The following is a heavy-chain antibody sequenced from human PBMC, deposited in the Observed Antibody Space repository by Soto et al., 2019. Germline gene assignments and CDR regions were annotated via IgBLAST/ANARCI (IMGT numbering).Heavy chain of an antibody. J-gene: IGHJ4*02. V-gene: IGHV4-31*11. Sequence: QVQLQESGPGLVKPSQTLSLTCDVSGASVTRAGSYWGWIRERPGQGLEWIGYIYFDGTTYYNPSLKSRVIISADTSRNQFSLSLSFLTAADTAVYYCATRTTVTTFDYWVQGTLVTVSS. CDR2: IYFDGTT. CDR3: ATRTTVTTFDY. D-gene: IGHD4-17*01. CDR1: GASVTRAGSY.